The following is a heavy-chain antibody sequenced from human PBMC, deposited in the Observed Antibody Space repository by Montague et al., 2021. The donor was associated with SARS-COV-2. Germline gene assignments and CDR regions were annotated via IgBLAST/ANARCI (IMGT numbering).Heavy chain of an antibody. Sequence: SLRLSCAASGFTFSSYEMNWVRQAPGKGLEWVSYISSSGSTIYXXXSXXXRFXISRDNAKNSLYLQMNSLRAEDTAVYYCARDLPLIIMVRGVTFGYYGMDVWGQGTTVTVSS. CDR2: ISSSGSTI. CDR3: ARDLPLIIMVRGVTFGYYGMDV. J-gene: IGHJ6*02. V-gene: IGHV3-48*03. D-gene: IGHD3-10*01. CDR1: GFTFSSYE.